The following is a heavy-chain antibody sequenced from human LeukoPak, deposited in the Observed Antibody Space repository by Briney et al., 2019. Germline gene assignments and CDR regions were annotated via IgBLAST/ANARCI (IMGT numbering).Heavy chain of an antibody. J-gene: IGHJ4*02. Sequence: PGGSLRLSCAASGFTFSSYAMSWVRQAPGKGLEWVSAISGSGGSTYYADSVKGRFTISRDNSKNTLYLQMNSLRAEDTAVYYCAKDRGSVALYYYSSDTPYYFDYWGQGTLVTVSS. CDR2: ISGSGGST. CDR1: GFTFSSYA. D-gene: IGHD3-22*01. CDR3: AKDRGSVALYYYSSDTPYYFDY. V-gene: IGHV3-23*01.